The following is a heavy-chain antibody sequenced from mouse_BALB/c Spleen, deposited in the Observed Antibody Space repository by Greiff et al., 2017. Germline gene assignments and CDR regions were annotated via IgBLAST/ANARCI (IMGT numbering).Heavy chain of an antibody. V-gene: IGHV2-5-1*01. Sequence: QVQLKQSGPSLVQPSQSLSITCTVSGFSLTSYGVHWVRQSPGKGLEWLGVIWRGGSTDYNAAFMSRLSITKDNSKSQVFFKMNSLQADDTAIYYCAKGPVLYGSSYWYFDVWGAGTTVTVSS. J-gene: IGHJ1*01. CDR2: IWRGGST. CDR3: AKGPVLYGSSYWYFDV. CDR1: GFSLTSYG. D-gene: IGHD1-1*01.